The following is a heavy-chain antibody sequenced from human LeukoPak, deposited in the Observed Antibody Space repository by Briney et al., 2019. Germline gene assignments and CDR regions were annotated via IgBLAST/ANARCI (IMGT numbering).Heavy chain of an antibody. V-gene: IGHV3-49*04. CDR1: GFTFADFE. Sequence: GGSLRLSCTPSGFTFADFEMSWVRQSPGKGLEWVGFIRTKAFGATTVYAASVKGRFTISRDDSKSVAYLQMSSLKTEDTALYYCTRNLYSSSLIVDWGQGTTVTVSS. J-gene: IGHJ6*02. D-gene: IGHD6-13*01. CDR3: TRNLYSSSLIVD. CDR2: IRTKAFGATT.